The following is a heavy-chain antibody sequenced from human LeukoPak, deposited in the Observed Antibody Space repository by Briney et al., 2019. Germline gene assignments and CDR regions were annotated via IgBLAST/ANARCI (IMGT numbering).Heavy chain of an antibody. CDR3: ARHSGIAAAPFDY. D-gene: IGHD6-25*01. Sequence: PSETLSLTCAVSGYSISSGYYWGWIRQPPGKGLEWIGSIYHSGSTYYNPSLKSRVTISVDTSKNQFSLKLSSVTAADTAVYYRARHSGIAAAPFDYWGQGTLVTVSS. V-gene: IGHV4-38-2*01. CDR2: IYHSGST. J-gene: IGHJ4*02. CDR1: GYSISSGYY.